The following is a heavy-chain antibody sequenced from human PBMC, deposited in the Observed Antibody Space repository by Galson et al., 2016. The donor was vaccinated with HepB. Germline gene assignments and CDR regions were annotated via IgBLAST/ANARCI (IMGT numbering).Heavy chain of an antibody. CDR3: ARAQVSYDVLTAYFLRLFDP. D-gene: IGHD3-9*01. V-gene: IGHV1-8*01. CDR1: GYTFTSYD. CDR2: MNPNSGNT. Sequence: SVKVSCKASGYTFTSYDINWVRQAPGQGLEWMGWMNPNSGNTGYALRFQGRVALTRDTSTSTAYMALSGLRSDDTAVYFCARAQVSYDVLTAYFLRLFDPWGQGTLITVSA. J-gene: IGHJ5*02.